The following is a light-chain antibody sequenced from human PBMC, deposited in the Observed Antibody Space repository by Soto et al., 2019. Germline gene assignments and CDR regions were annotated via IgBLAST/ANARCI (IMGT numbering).Light chain of an antibody. CDR1: QTISSW. CDR2: KAS. Sequence: DIHMTQSPSTLSVSVLDIVTITCRASQTISSWLAWYQQKPGKAPKLLIYKASTLKSGVPSRFSGSGSGTEFTLTISSLQPDDFATYYCQHYNSYSEAFGQGTKVDIK. J-gene: IGKJ1*01. CDR3: QHYNSYSEA. V-gene: IGKV1-5*03.